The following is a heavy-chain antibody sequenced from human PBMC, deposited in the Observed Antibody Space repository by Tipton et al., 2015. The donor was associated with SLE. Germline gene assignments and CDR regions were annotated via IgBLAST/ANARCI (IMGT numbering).Heavy chain of an antibody. V-gene: IGHV3-30*18. J-gene: IGHJ4*02. CDR2: ISYDGSYQ. CDR1: GFTFTTYV. Sequence: RSLRLSCAASGFTFTTYVMHWVRQAPGKGLEWVAVISYDGSYQYYADSVEGRFTISRDNSKNMLYLQMNSLMPEDTALYYCAKSWPTDLGYYRGLIDTWGQGTLVTVSS. CDR3: AKSWPTDLGYYRGLIDT. D-gene: IGHD3-22*01.